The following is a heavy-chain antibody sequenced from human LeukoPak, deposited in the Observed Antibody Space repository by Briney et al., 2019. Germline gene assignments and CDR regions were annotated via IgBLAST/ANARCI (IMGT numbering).Heavy chain of an antibody. J-gene: IGHJ5*02. D-gene: IGHD2-15*01. CDR3: ARYGGGIGEDWFDP. V-gene: IGHV4-59*01. CDR2: IYYSGST. Sequence: PSETLSLTCTVSGGSISSYYWSWIRQPPGKGLEWSGYIYYSGSTNYNPSLKSRVTISVDTSKNQFSLKLSSVTAADTAVYYCARYGGGIGEDWFDPWGQGTLVTVSS. CDR1: GGSISSYY.